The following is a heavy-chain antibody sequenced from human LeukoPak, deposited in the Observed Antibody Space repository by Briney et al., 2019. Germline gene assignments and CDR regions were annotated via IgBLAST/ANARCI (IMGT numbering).Heavy chain of an antibody. D-gene: IGHD6-13*01. Sequence: TSVKVSCKASGLTFRTSAMQWVRQTRGQGLEWIGWTVLGSGDTNYAQSLKERLTITRDMSTSTAYMELSSLRSEDTATYYCAAGFSNRGYIYWGQGTLVTVSS. V-gene: IGHV1-58*02. CDR3: AAGFSNRGYIY. CDR2: TVLGSGDT. CDR1: GLTFRTSA. J-gene: IGHJ4*02.